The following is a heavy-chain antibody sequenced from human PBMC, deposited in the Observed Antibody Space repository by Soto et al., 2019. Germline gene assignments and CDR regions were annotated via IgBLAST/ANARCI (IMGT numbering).Heavy chain of an antibody. Sequence: GGSLRLSCAASGFTFSIYGMHWVRQAPGKGLEWVAVIWYDGSNKYYADSVKGRFTISRDNSKNTLYLQMNSLRAEDTAVYYCAREEPAAMTGYFDYWGQGTLVTVSS. CDR3: AREEPAAMTGYFDY. J-gene: IGHJ4*02. V-gene: IGHV3-33*01. CDR1: GFTFSIYG. CDR2: IWYDGSNK. D-gene: IGHD2-2*01.